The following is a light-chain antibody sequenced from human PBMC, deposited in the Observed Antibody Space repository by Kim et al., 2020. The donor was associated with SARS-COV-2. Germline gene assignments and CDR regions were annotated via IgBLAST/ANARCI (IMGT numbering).Light chain of an antibody. J-gene: IGKJ3*01. CDR3: QQYDNLPLFT. V-gene: IGKV1-33*01. CDR2: DAS. Sequence: SVGDRVTITCQASQDISNYLNWYQQKTGKAPKLLIYDASNLETGVPSRFSGSGSGTDFTFTISSLQPEDIATYYCQQYDNLPLFTFGPGTKVDIK. CDR1: QDISNY.